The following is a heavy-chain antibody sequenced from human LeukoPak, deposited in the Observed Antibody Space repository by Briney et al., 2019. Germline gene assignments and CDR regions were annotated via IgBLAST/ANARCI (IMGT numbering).Heavy chain of an antibody. CDR1: GFTFSSYA. V-gene: IGHV3-30-3*01. Sequence: GGSLRLSCAASGFTFSSYAMHWVRQAPGKGLEWVAVISYDGSNKYYADSVKGRFTISRDNSKNMLYLQMNSLRAEDTAVYYCARDRGGDGSGSYDYWGQGTLVTVSS. CDR3: ARDRGGDGSGSYDY. D-gene: IGHD3-10*01. J-gene: IGHJ4*02. CDR2: ISYDGSNK.